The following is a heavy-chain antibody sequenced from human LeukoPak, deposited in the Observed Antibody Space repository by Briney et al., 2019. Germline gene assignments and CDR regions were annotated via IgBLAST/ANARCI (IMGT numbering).Heavy chain of an antibody. D-gene: IGHD3-22*01. CDR2: ISVSGGST. CDR1: GFTFSSYA. Sequence: GGSLRLSCAASGFTFSSYAMTWVRQAPGQGLEWVSAISVSGGSTFYADSVKGRFTISRDNPKNTLYLQMNSLRAEDTAVYYCAKGSGDSSGYYYDYYYYYMDVWGKGTTVTVSS. CDR3: AKGSGDSSGYYYDYYYYYMDV. V-gene: IGHV3-23*01. J-gene: IGHJ6*03.